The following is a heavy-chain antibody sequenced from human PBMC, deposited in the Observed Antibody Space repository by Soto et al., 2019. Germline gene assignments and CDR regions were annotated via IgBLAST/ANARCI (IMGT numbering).Heavy chain of an antibody. J-gene: IGHJ4*02. CDR3: ARSWAVAGSYDY. CDR2: IYSGDST. D-gene: IGHD6-19*01. V-gene: IGHV3-66*01. CDR1: GFTVSSNY. Sequence: EVQLVESGGGLVQPGGSLRLSCAASGFTVSSNYMNWVRQAPGKGLEWVPIIYSGDSTYYADSVKGRFTISRDNSKNTLYLQMNSLRAEDTAVYYCARSWAVAGSYDYWGQGTLVTVSS.